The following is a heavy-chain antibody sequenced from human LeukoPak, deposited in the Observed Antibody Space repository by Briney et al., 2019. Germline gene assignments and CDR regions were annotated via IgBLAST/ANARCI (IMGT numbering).Heavy chain of an antibody. CDR1: GGSISSYY. Sequence: KPSETLSLTCTVSGGSISSYYWSWIRQPPGKGLEWIGYIYYSGSTNYNPSLKSRVTISVDTSKNQFSLKLSSVTAADTAVYYCAREGDGDSSSGFGYWGQGTLVTVSS. D-gene: IGHD4-17*01. CDR3: AREGDGDSSSGFGY. CDR2: IYYSGST. J-gene: IGHJ4*02. V-gene: IGHV4-59*01.